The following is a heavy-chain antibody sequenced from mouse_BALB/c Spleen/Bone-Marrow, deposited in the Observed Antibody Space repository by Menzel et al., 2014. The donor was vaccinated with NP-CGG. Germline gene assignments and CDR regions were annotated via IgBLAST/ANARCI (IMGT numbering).Heavy chain of an antibody. V-gene: IGHV5-6-5*01. J-gene: IGHJ3*01. Sequence: EVKLEESGGGLVKPGGSLKLSCAASGFTFSSYAMSWVRQTPGKRLEWVASISSGGSTYYPDSVKGRFTISRDNARNILYLQMSSLRSEDTAMYYCARGGGYDYGSWFAYWGQGTLVTVSA. CDR2: ISSGGST. D-gene: IGHD2-4*01. CDR1: GFTFSSYA. CDR3: ARGGGYDYGSWFAY.